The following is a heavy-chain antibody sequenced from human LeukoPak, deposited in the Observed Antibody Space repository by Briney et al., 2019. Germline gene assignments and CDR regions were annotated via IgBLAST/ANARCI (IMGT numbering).Heavy chain of an antibody. V-gene: IGHV1-2*06. D-gene: IGHD3-22*01. J-gene: IGHJ3*02. CDR3: ARGKIDYYDSSGYYNAFDI. CDR2: INPNSGGT. CDR1: GYTFTGYY. Sequence: ASVKVSCKASGYTFTGYYMHWVRQAPGQRLEWMGRINPNSGGTNYAQKFQGRVTMTRDTSISTAYMELSRLRSDDTAVYYCARGKIDYYDSSGYYNAFDIWGQGTMVTVSS.